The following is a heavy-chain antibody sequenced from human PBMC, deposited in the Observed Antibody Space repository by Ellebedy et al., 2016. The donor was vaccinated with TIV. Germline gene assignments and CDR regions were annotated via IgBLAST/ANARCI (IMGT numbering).Heavy chain of an antibody. CDR2: IYYSGRT. J-gene: IGHJ4*02. CDR3: SRGGVGSGSYRVFDY. D-gene: IGHD3-10*01. V-gene: IGHV4-59*01. Sequence: MPSETLSLTCTVSGGSISDDYWSWIRQPPGKGLEWIGYIYYSGRTTYNPSLKSRVTISVDTSKNQFSLKLSSVTAADKAVYYWSRGGVGSGSYRVFDYWGQGTLVTVSS. CDR1: GGSISDDY.